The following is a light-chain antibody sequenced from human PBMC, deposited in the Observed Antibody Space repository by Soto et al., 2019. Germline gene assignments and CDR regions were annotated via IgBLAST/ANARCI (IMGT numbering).Light chain of an antibody. CDR2: NNN. Sequence: QSVLTQPPSASGTPGQRVSISCSGSNSNIGTNYVYWYQQLPGTTPKLLIYNNNQRPSGVPDRFSGSKSGTSASLAISGLRSEDEADYYCCSYAGSSTWVFGGGTKLTVL. V-gene: IGLV1-47*02. J-gene: IGLJ3*02. CDR3: CSYAGSSTWV. CDR1: NSNIGTNY.